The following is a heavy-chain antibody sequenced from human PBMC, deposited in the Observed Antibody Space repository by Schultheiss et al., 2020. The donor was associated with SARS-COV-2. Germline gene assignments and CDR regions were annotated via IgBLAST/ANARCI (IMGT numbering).Heavy chain of an antibody. J-gene: IGHJ4*02. CDR2: IYYSGST. V-gene: IGHV4-34*01. D-gene: IGHD5-12*01. Sequence: SETLSLTCAVYGGSFSGYYWSWIRQPPGKGLEWIGSIYYSGSTYYNPSLKSRVTISVDTSKNQFSLQLNSVTPEDTAVYYCARAKPRDSGYEEGFDYWGQGTLVTVSS. CDR1: GGSFSGYY. CDR3: ARAKPRDSGYEEGFDY.